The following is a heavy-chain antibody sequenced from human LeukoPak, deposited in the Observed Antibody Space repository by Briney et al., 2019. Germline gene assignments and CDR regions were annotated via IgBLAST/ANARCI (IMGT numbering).Heavy chain of an antibody. V-gene: IGHV1-69*01. D-gene: IGHD6-13*01. CDR2: IIPIFGTA. J-gene: IGHJ6*03. Sequence: GSSVKVSCKASGGTFSSYAISWVRQAPGQGLEWMGGIIPIFGTANYAQKFQGRVTITADESTSTAYMELSSLRSEDTAVYYCARGFREGGAAAGWYYYMDVWGKGTTVTISS. CDR1: GGTFSSYA. CDR3: ARGFREGGAAAGWYYYMDV.